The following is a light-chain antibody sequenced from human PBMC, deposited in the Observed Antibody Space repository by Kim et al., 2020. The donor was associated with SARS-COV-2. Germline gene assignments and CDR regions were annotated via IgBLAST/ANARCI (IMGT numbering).Light chain of an antibody. J-gene: IGKJ5*01. V-gene: IGKV3-15*01. Sequence: SLSPGERAPLSCRASQSISSSLAWYQQKPGQAPRVLIYGASARATGIPARFSGSGSGTEFTLTISNLQSEDFAVYYCQQYAYWRAFGQGTRLEIK. CDR3: QQYAYWRA. CDR2: GAS. CDR1: QSISSS.